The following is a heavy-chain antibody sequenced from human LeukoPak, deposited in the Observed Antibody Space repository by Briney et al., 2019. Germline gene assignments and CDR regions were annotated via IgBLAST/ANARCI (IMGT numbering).Heavy chain of an antibody. D-gene: IGHD2-2*01. J-gene: IGHJ2*01. CDR2: IYSGGTT. Sequence: GGSLRLSCAASGFIFNNAWMTWVRQAPGKGLEWVSVIYSGGTTYYADSVKGGFTISRDNAKNSLYLQMDSLRAEDTAVYYCTRVGCSSTSCYEWYFDLWGRGTLVTVSS. CDR3: TRVGCSSTSCYEWYFDL. V-gene: IGHV3-66*01. CDR1: GFIFNNAW.